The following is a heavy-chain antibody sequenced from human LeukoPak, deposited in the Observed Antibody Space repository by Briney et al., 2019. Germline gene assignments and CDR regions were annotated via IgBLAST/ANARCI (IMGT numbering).Heavy chain of an antibody. CDR2: IYHSGST. J-gene: IGHJ4*02. V-gene: IGHV4-4*02. CDR1: GGSISSSNW. D-gene: IGHD1-26*01. Sequence: SETLSLTCAVSGGSISSSNWWSWVRQPPGKGLEWIGEIYHSGSTNYNPSLKSRVTISVDKSKNQFSLKLSSVTAADTAVYYCVRDSVSGSYDFFGSWGQGTLVTVSS. CDR3: VRDSVSGSYDFFGS.